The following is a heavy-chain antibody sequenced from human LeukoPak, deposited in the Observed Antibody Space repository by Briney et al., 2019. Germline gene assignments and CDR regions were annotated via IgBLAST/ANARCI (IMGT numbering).Heavy chain of an antibody. V-gene: IGHV4-59*08. CDR1: GGSISSYS. CDR3: ARRGVTTYYYDSNGSMTDAFDV. D-gene: IGHD3-22*01. CDR2: IYSSGST. J-gene: IGHJ3*01. Sequence: SETLSLTCTVSGGSISSYSWNWIRQPPGKGLEWIGYIYSSGSTKSNSSLRSRVAISVDTSKNQFSLRLSSVTAADTAVYCRARRGVTTYYYDSNGSMTDAFDVWGQGTMVTVSS.